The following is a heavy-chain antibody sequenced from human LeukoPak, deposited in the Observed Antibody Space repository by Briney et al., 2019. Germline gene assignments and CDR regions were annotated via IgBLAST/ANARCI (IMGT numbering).Heavy chain of an antibody. J-gene: IGHJ4*02. D-gene: IGHD2-2*01. Sequence: GGSLRLSCVASGLTFSSLWVTWVRQAPGKGLEWVANIRQDGNEKFYVDSGKGRFTISRDNAKNSVYLQMNSLRAEDTAVYYCARFGSTSDWGQGTLVTVSS. CDR3: ARFGSTSD. CDR1: GLTFSSLW. V-gene: IGHV3-7*01. CDR2: IRQDGNEK.